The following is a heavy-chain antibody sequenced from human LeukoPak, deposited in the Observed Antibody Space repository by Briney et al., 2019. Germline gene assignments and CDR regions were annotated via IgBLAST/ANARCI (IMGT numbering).Heavy chain of an antibody. CDR3: ARATYYYDSSGPWDNWFDP. V-gene: IGHV3-21*01. D-gene: IGHD3-22*01. CDR2: ISSSSSYI. J-gene: IGHJ5*02. CDR1: GFTFDDYG. Sequence: GGSLRLSCAASGFTFDDYGMNWVRQAPGKGLEWVSSISSSSSYIYYADSVKGRFTISRDNAKNSLYLQMNSLRAEDTAVYYCARATYYYDSSGPWDNWFDPWGQGTLVTVSS.